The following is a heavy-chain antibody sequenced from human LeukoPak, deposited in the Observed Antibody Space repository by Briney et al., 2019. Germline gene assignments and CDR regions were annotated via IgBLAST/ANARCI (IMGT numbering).Heavy chain of an antibody. D-gene: IGHD3-22*01. V-gene: IGHV4-4*02. CDR3: ARDYYDSSGYYFPFDY. Sequence: SETLSLTCAVSGGSISSSNWWSWVRQPPGKGLEWIGEIYHSGSTNYNPSLKSRVTISVDKSKNQFSLKLSSVTAADTAVYYCARDYYDSSGYYFPFDYWGQGTLVTVSS. CDR2: IYHSGST. J-gene: IGHJ4*02. CDR1: GGSISSSNW.